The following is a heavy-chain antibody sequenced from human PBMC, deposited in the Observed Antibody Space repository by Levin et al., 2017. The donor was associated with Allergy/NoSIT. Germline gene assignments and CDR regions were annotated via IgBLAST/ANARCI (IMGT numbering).Heavy chain of an antibody. Sequence: GESLKISCAASGFTFSSYGMHWVRQAPGKGLEWVAVISYDGSNKYYADSVKGRFTISRDNSKNTLYLQMNSLRAEDTAVYYCAKGFGIAAAGTGYYFDYWGQGTLVTVSS. CDR1: GFTFSSYG. D-gene: IGHD6-13*01. CDR3: AKGFGIAAAGTGYYFDY. CDR2: ISYDGSNK. J-gene: IGHJ4*02. V-gene: IGHV3-30*18.